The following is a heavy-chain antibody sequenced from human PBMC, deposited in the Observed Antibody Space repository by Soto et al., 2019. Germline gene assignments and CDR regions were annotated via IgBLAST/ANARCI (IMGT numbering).Heavy chain of an antibody. V-gene: IGHV1-69*06. J-gene: IGHJ6*02. D-gene: IGHD5-12*01. Sequence: QVQLVQSGAEVKKPGSSVKVSCKASGGTFSSYAISWVRQAPGQWLEWMGGIIPIFGTANYAQKFQGRVTITVDKSTSTAYMELSSLRSEDTAVYYCATGRSGYSGYETYYYYGMDVWGQGPTVTVSS. CDR2: IIPIFGTA. CDR3: ATGRSGYSGYETYYYYGMDV. CDR1: GGTFSSYA.